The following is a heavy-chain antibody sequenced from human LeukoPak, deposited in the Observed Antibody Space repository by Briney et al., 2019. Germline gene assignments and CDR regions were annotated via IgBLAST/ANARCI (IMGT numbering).Heavy chain of an antibody. CDR3: ARHPYYDSNGSFDY. CDR1: GGSISSSSYY. V-gene: IGHV4-39*01. J-gene: IGHJ4*02. D-gene: IGHD3-22*01. CDR2: IYYSGST. Sequence: SETLSLTCTVSGGSISSSSYYWGWIRQPPGKGLEWIGSIYYSGSTYYNPSLKSRVTISVDTSKNQFSLKLSSVTAADTAVYYCARHPYYDSNGSFDYWGQGTLVTVSS.